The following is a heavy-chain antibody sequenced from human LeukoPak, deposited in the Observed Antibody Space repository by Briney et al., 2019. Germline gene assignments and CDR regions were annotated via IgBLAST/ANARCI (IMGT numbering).Heavy chain of an antibody. CDR2: IKEDGSEK. J-gene: IGHJ4*02. CDR3: ATDVGAD. V-gene: IGHV3-7*01. CDR1: GLTFSSSW. Sequence: GGSLRLSCAASGLTFSSSWMTWVRQTPGKGLEWVANIKEDGSEKYYVDSVKGRFTISRDNAKNSLCLQMSSLRAEDTALYYCATDVGADWGQGTLVTVSS.